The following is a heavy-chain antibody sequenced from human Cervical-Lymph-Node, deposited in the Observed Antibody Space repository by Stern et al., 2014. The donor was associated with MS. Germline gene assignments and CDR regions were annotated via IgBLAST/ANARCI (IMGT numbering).Heavy chain of an antibody. CDR3: SRRTDSANAFDV. D-gene: IGHD2/OR15-2a*01. CDR1: GFSLSSFGMG. CDR2: IDWDGDK. V-gene: IGHV2-70*17. Sequence: QVPLRESGPALVKPTETLTLTCSVSGFSLSSFGMGINWIRQPPGKALEWLARIDWDGDKFYSPSLKTRLTISKDTSETQVVLTMTNMDPVDTATYYCSRRTDSANAFDVWGLGTTVIVSS. J-gene: IGHJ3*01.